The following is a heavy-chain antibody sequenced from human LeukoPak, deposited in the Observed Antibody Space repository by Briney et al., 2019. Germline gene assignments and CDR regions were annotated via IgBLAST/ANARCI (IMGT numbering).Heavy chain of an antibody. V-gene: IGHV4-59*01. CDR2: IYHSGST. CDR3: ARGRVPGA. CDR1: GVSITSYF. J-gene: IGHJ4*02. D-gene: IGHD6-19*01. Sequence: TSETLSLTCTVSGVSITSYFWSWLRQPPGRGLEWIGYIYHSGSTNSNPSLKSRVSISLDTSKNQFSLKLSSVTAADTAVYYCARGRVPGAWGQGTLVTVSS.